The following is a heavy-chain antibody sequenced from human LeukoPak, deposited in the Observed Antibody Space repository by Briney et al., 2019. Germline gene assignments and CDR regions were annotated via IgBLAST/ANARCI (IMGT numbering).Heavy chain of an antibody. CDR3: ARVLAAAGTWFFDY. CDR2: LSASGGST. Sequence: GGSLRLSCAASGFTFSSYAMTWVRQAPGKGLEWVSALSASGGSTYYADSVQGRFIMSRDKSKNTLYLQMNSLRAEDTAVYYCARVLAAAGTWFFDYWGQGTLVTVSS. D-gene: IGHD6-13*01. V-gene: IGHV3-23*01. CDR1: GFTFSSYA. J-gene: IGHJ4*02.